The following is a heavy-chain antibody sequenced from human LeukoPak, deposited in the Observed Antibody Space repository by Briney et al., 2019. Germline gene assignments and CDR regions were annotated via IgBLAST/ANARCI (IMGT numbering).Heavy chain of an antibody. J-gene: IGHJ6*02. D-gene: IGHD3-16*01. CDR1: GGSISSSSYY. V-gene: IGHV4-39*07. Sequence: SETLSLTCTVSGGSISSSSYYWGWIRQPPGKGLEWIGSIYYSGSTYYNPSLKSRVTISVDTSKNQFSLKLSSVTAADTAVYYCARYDLGDYYYYGMDVWGQGTTVTVSS. CDR3: ARYDLGDYYYYGMDV. CDR2: IYYSGST.